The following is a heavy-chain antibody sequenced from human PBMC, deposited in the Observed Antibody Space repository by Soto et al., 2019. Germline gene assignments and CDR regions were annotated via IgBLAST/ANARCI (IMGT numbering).Heavy chain of an antibody. J-gene: IGHJ6*02. CDR2: IIPIFGTA. V-gene: IGHV1-69*06. CDR3: ARAYNSSSTSVRWGMDV. Sequence: QVQLVQSGAKVKKPGSSVKVSCKASGGTFSSYAISWVRQAPGQGLEWMGGIIPIFGTANYAQKFQGRVTITADKSTSTAYMELSSLRSEDTAVYYCARAYNSSSTSVRWGMDVWGQGTTVTVSS. D-gene: IGHD6-13*01. CDR1: GGTFSSYA.